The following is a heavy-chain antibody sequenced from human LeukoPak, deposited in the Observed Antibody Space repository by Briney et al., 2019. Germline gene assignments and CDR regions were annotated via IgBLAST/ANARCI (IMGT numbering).Heavy chain of an antibody. V-gene: IGHV3-30*02. Sequence: QSGGSLRLSCAASGFIFSNYGMHWIRQAPGRGLEWVAYIWHDGSNKYYTASVKGRFTISRDNFENSLSLQMNSLRGEDTAVYYCAQSFDNWGQGTLVTVSS. CDR2: IWHDGSNK. CDR3: AQSFDN. CDR1: GFIFSNYG. J-gene: IGHJ4*02.